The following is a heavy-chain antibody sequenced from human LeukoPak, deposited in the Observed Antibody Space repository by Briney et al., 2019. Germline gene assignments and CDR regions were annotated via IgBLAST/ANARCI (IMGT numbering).Heavy chain of an antibody. V-gene: IGHV3-53*01. CDR1: GFTVSGNY. CDR3: TKNLGSSWPLYYYIDV. D-gene: IGHD6-13*01. CDR2: IYGGGST. Sequence: GGSLRLSCVVSGFTVSGNYMSWVRQAPGKGLEWVSVIYGGGSTYDADPVKGRFTISRDNVKNTVDLQMNRLRVEDTAVYFCTKNLGSSWPLYYYIDVWGRGTTVTVSS. J-gene: IGHJ6*03.